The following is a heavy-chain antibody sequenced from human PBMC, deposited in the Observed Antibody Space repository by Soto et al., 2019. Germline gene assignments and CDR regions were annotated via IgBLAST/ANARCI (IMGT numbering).Heavy chain of an antibody. CDR1: GYTFTNYY. J-gene: IGHJ3*01. V-gene: IGHV1-46*01. D-gene: IGHD3-22*01. CDR2: INPSGGGT. CDR3: ARPRPIDSSGPRDFDF. Sequence: QVQLVQSGAEVKKPGASVKVFCKASGYTFTNYYMHWVRQAPGQGLEWMGIINPSGGGTSYAQKFQGRITMTRDTSTSTVYMELSRLISEDTAVYYCARPRPIDSSGPRDFDFWGQGTMVTISS.